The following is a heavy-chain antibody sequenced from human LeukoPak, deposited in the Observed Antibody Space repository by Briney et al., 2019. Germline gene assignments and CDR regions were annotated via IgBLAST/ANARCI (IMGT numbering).Heavy chain of an antibody. V-gene: IGHV3-23*01. CDR3: AVRARGSYFDY. Sequence: GGSLRLSCAGSGFTFSTYAMSWVRQAPGKGLDWVSGISSSGDRTFYRDSVKGRFTISRDNSKNTLYLQLNSLRTEDTAAYHCAVRARGSYFDYWGQGALVTVSS. J-gene: IGHJ4*02. D-gene: IGHD1-26*01. CDR2: ISSSGDRT. CDR1: GFTFSTYA.